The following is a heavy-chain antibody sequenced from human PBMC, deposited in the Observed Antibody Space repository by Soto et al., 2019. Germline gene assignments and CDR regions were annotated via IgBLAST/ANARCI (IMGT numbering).Heavy chain of an antibody. CDR3: TRRAAARDY. CDR2: IRSKANSYAT. CDR1: GFTFSGSA. Sequence: EVQLVESGGGLVQPGGSLKLSCAASGFTFSGSAMRWVRQASGKGLEWVGRIRSKANSYATAYAASVKGRFTISRDDSKNTAYLQMNSLKTEDTAVYYCTRRAAARDYWGQGTLVTVSS. J-gene: IGHJ4*02. V-gene: IGHV3-73*01. D-gene: IGHD6-25*01.